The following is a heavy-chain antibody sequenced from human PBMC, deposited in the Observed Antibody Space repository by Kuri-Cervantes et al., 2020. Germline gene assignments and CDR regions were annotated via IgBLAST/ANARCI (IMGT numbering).Heavy chain of an antibody. CDR3: ATGYSGYDGEGYYFDY. Sequence: GESLKISCAASGFTFSSYAMSWVRQAPGKGLEWVANIKQDGSEKYYVDSVKGRFTISRDNAKNSLYLQMNSLRAEDTAVYYCATGYSGYDGEGYYFDYWGQGTLVTVSS. CDR2: IKQDGSEK. V-gene: IGHV3-7*03. J-gene: IGHJ4*02. CDR1: GFTFSSYA. D-gene: IGHD5-12*01.